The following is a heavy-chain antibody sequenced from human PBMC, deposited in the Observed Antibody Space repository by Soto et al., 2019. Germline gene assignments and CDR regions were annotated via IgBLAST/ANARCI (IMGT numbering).Heavy chain of an antibody. Sequence: PSETLSLTCTVSGGSISSGDYYWSWIRQPPGKGLEWIGYIYYSGSTYYNPSLKSRVTISVDTSKNQFSLKLSSVTAADTAVYYCARGVSLWFGEWYYYYGMDVWGQGTTVTVSS. V-gene: IGHV4-30-4*01. CDR3: ARGVSLWFGEWYYYYGMDV. J-gene: IGHJ6*02. CDR1: GGSISSGDYY. CDR2: IYYSGST. D-gene: IGHD3-10*01.